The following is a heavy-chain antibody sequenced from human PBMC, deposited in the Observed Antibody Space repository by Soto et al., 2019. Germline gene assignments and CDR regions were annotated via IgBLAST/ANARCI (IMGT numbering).Heavy chain of an antibody. CDR3: ASYHYLDLWTGSRHYMDV. Sequence: QVHLEQWGAGLLNPSETLSLTCAVYGGSLSGYYWSWVRQSPGKGLEWIGEINHSGTTNYNPSLKTRVTISADTSKPQFSLRLSSVTAADSAMYYCASYHYLDLWTGSRHYMDVWGRGTTVTVSS. D-gene: IGHD3-9*01. V-gene: IGHV4-34*01. CDR2: INHSGTT. J-gene: IGHJ6*03. CDR1: GGSLSGYY.